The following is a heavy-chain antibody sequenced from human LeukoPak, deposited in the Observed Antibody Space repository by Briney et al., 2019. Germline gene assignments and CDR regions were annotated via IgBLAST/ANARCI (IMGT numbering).Heavy chain of an antibody. CDR3: ARHDVVSRAFDI. CDR2: IRYDGSNK. V-gene: IGHV3-30*02. D-gene: IGHD2-15*01. CDR1: GFTFSSYG. Sequence: GGSLRLSCAASGFTFSSYGMHWVRQAPGKGLEWVAFIRYDGSNKYYADSVKGRFTISRDNSKNTLYLQMNSLRAEDTAVYYCARHDVVSRAFDIWGPGTMVTVSS. J-gene: IGHJ3*02.